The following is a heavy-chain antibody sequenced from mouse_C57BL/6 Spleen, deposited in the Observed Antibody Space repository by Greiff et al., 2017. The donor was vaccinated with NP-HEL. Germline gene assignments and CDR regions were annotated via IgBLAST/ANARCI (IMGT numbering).Heavy chain of an antibody. CDR2: IDPSDSYT. CDR1: GYTFTSYW. V-gene: IGHV1-50*01. J-gene: IGHJ2*01. Sequence: QVQLQQSGAELVKPGASVKLSCKASGYTFTSYWMQWVKQRPGQGLEWIGEIDPSDSYTNYNQKFKGKATLTVDTSSSTAYMQLSSLTSEDSAVYYCARPLYGSSFYYFDYWGQGTTLTVSS. CDR3: ARPLYGSSFYYFDY. D-gene: IGHD1-1*01.